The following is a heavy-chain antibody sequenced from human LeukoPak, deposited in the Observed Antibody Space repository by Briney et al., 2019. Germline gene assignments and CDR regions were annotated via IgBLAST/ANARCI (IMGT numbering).Heavy chain of an antibody. Sequence: GGSLRLSCAASGFTFSSYGMSWVRQAPGKGLEWVSTISGSGGSTYFADSAKGRFTTSRDNSKNTLYLQMNSLRAEDTAVYYCAKEVTSGSYRGLDYWGQGTLVIVSS. CDR2: ISGSGGST. D-gene: IGHD1-26*01. V-gene: IGHV3-23*01. J-gene: IGHJ4*02. CDR1: GFTFSSYG. CDR3: AKEVTSGSYRGLDY.